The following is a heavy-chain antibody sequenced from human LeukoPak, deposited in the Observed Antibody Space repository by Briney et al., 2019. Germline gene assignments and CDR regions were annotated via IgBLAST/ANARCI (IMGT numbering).Heavy chain of an antibody. CDR1: GFTFSSYG. V-gene: IGHV3-30*18. CDR3: AKDSCSSNSCPIEY. Sequence: PGGSLRLSCAASGFTFSSYGMHWVRQAPGKGLEWVAAISYDGSNKYYADSVKGRFTISRDNSKNTLYLQMNSLRAEDTAVYYCAKDSCSSNSCPIEYWGQGTLVTVSS. D-gene: IGHD2-2*01. CDR2: ISYDGSNK. J-gene: IGHJ4*02.